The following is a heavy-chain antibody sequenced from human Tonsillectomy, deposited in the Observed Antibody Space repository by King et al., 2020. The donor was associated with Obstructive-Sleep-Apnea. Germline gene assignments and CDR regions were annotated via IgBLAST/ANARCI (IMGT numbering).Heavy chain of an antibody. CDR2: IRSKAYGGTT. Sequence: VQLVESGGGLVQPGRSLRLSCTPSGFTFDDYAMNWFRQAPGKGLEWVGFIRSKAYGGTTDYAASVKGRFTISRDDSKSIAYLQMNSLNTEDTAVYYCARDPRDIVVVVAAQFYYYYGVDVWGQGTTVTVSS. V-gene: IGHV3-49*03. CDR1: GFTFDDYA. D-gene: IGHD2-15*01. J-gene: IGHJ6*02. CDR3: ARDPRDIVVVVAAQFYYYYGVDV.